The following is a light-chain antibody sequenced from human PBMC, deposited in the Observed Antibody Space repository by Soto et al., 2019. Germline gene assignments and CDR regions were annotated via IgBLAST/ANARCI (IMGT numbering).Light chain of an antibody. J-gene: IGLJ1*01. CDR3: CSYSSSSNIV. V-gene: IGLV2-14*01. CDR2: EVS. Sequence: QSVLRHPASVSWSLGHSITISCTGTNSDVGAYEFVSWYRHHPGKAPQLIIYEVSNRPSGVSNRFSGSKSGNTASLTISGLQAEDEAHYYCCSYSSSSNIVFGTGTKVTVL. CDR1: NSDVGAYEF.